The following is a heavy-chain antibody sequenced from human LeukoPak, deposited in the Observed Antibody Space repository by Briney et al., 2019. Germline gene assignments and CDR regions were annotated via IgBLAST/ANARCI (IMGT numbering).Heavy chain of an antibody. J-gene: IGHJ4*02. V-gene: IGHV2-5*01. CDR2: HYWHGDK. D-gene: IGHD4-17*01. CDR1: GFSLSTRGVG. CDR3: AHASTTVTGFDY. Sequence: SGPTLVKPXPTLTLTCTFSGFSLSTRGVGVGWIRQPPGNALEWLSLHYWHGDKRYSTSLTSRPTITKHTSKNQVVLTMTNMDPVDTATYYCAHASTTVTGFDYWGQGTRVTVSS.